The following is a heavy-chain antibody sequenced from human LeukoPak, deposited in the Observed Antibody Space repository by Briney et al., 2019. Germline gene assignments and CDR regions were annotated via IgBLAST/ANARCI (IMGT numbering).Heavy chain of an antibody. CDR3: AKGHTGYDFPHFDY. J-gene: IGHJ4*02. D-gene: IGHD5-12*01. CDR2: MSGTGGNT. V-gene: IGHV3-23*01. CDR1: GFTFSSYA. Sequence: PGGSLRLSCAASGFTFSSYAMSWVRQAPGKGLEWVSFMSGTGGNTYYADPVKGRFTISRDNSKDTLYLHMSSLRAEDTALYFCAKGHTGYDFPHFDYWGQGTLVTVSS.